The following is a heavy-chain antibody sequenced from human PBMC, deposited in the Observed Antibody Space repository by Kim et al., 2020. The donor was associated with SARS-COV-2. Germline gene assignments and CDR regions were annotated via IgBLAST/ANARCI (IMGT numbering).Heavy chain of an antibody. Sequence: SVKVSCKASGGTFSSYAISWVRQAPGQGLEWMGGIIPIFGTANYAQKFQGRVTITADESTSTAYMELSSLRSEDTAVYYCARSGGYCSGGSCYPPVGYYFFYYGMDVWGPGTTGTVSS. V-gene: IGHV1-69*13. J-gene: IGHJ6*02. CDR3: ARSGGYCSGGSCYPPVGYYFFYYGMDV. CDR2: IIPIFGTA. CDR1: GGTFSSYA. D-gene: IGHD2-15*01.